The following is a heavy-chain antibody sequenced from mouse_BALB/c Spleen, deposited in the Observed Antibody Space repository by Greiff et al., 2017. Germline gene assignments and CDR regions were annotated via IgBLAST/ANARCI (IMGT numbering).Heavy chain of an antibody. D-gene: IGHD2-4*01. Sequence: QVQLKQSGAELMKPGASVKISCKATGYTFSSYWIEWVKQRPGHGLEWIGEILPGSGSTNYNEKFKGKATFTADTSSNTAYMQLSSLTSEDSAVYYCASGGYDYGFAYWGQGTLVTVSA. V-gene: IGHV1-9*01. CDR3: ASGGYDYGFAY. CDR1: GYTFSSYW. CDR2: ILPGSGST. J-gene: IGHJ3*01.